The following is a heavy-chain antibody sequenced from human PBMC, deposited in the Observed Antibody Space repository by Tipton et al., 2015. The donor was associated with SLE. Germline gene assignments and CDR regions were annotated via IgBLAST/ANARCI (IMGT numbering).Heavy chain of an antibody. V-gene: IGHV4-31*03. D-gene: IGHD2-21*01. Sequence: TLSLTCTVPGGSNSSGGYYWSWIRQHPGKGPEWIGYTYYSGSPYYNPYLKSRVTISVDTSKKEVSLKLSSVTAADTAVYYCARILIPVGFDVWGQGTLVIVSS. CDR2: TYYSGSP. CDR1: GGSNSSGGYY. J-gene: IGHJ3*01. CDR3: ARILIPVGFDV.